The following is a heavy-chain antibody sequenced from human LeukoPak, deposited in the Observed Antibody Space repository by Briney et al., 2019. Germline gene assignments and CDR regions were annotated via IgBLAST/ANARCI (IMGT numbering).Heavy chain of an antibody. Sequence: SETLSLTCKVSGGSISGYYWSWIRQPAGKGLEWIGRIYSSGTTNYNPSLKSRLTMSVDTSKNQFSLELSSVTAADTAVYFCARGGGRQLATSHSYFDYWGQGILVPVSS. D-gene: IGHD2-15*01. CDR2: IYSSGTT. CDR3: ARGGGRQLATSHSYFDY. J-gene: IGHJ4*02. V-gene: IGHV4-4*07. CDR1: GGSISGYY.